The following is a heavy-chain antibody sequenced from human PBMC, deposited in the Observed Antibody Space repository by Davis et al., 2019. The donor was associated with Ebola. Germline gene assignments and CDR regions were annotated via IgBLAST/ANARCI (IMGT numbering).Heavy chain of an antibody. Sequence: MPSETLSLTCAVYGGSFSGYYWSWIRQPPGKGLEWIGEIYHSGSTNYNPSLKSRVTISVDKSKNQFSLKLSSVTAADTAVYYCARLNWCSGGSCQRRPDYWGQGTLVTVSS. CDR2: IYHSGST. D-gene: IGHD2-15*01. J-gene: IGHJ4*02. V-gene: IGHV4-34*01. CDR1: GGSFSGYY. CDR3: ARLNWCSGGSCQRRPDY.